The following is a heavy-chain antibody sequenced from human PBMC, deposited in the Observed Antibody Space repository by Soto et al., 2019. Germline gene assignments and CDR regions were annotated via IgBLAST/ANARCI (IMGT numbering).Heavy chain of an antibody. CDR2: IYYSGST. Sequence: SETLSLTCTVSGGSISSYYWSWIRQPPGKGLEWIGYIYYSGSTYYNPSLKSRVTISVDTSKNQFSLKLSSVTAADTAVYYCARRVLLWFGEAPDAFDIWGQGTMVTVSS. J-gene: IGHJ3*02. D-gene: IGHD3-10*01. CDR1: GGSISSYY. V-gene: IGHV4-59*12. CDR3: ARRVLLWFGEAPDAFDI.